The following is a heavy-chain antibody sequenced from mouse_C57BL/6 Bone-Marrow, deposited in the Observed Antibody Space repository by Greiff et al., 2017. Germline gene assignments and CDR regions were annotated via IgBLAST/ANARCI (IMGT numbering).Heavy chain of an antibody. Sequence: QVQLQQPGAELVKPGASVKLSCKASGYTFTSYWMQWVKQRPGQGLEWIGEIDPSDSYPNYNQKFKGKATLTVDTSSSTAYMQLSSLTSEDSAVYYCARDGYYAWFAYWGQGTLVTVSA. CDR2: IDPSDSYP. J-gene: IGHJ3*01. V-gene: IGHV1-50*01. CDR3: ARDGYYAWFAY. D-gene: IGHD2-3*01. CDR1: GYTFTSYW.